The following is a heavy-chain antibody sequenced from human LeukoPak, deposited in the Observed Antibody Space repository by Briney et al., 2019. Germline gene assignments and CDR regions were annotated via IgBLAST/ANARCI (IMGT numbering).Heavy chain of an antibody. CDR2: INSDGSST. CDR3: APNWFDP. J-gene: IGHJ5*02. V-gene: IGHV3-74*01. CDR1: GFTFSNYW. Sequence: GGSLGLSCEASGFTFSNYWMHWVRQAPGKGLVWVSRINSDGSSTSYADSVRGRFTISRDNAKNTLYLQMNSLRAEDTAVYYCAPNWFDPWGQGTLVTVSS.